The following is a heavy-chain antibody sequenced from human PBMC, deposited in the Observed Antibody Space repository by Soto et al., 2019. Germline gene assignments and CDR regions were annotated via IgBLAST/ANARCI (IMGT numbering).Heavy chain of an antibody. CDR2: ISGSGGST. Sequence: EVQLLESGGGLVQPGGSLRLSCAASGFTFSSYAMSWVRQAPGKGLEWVSAISGSGGSTYYADSVKGRFTISRDNSKNTLYLQMNSLSAEDTAVYYCATRSGWHDRYYFDYWGQGAVVTVSS. D-gene: IGHD6-19*01. J-gene: IGHJ4*02. V-gene: IGHV3-23*01. CDR3: ATRSGWHDRYYFDY. CDR1: GFTFSSYA.